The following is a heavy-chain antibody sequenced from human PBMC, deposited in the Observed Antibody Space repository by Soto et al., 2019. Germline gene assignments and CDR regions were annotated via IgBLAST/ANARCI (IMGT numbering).Heavy chain of an antibody. CDR1: GYNFTSYW. CDR2: IYPADSHT. V-gene: IGHV5-51*01. CDR3: ARRRAWNDAFDF. J-gene: IGHJ4*02. D-gene: IGHD1-1*01. Sequence: GESLKISCKASGYNFTSYWIGWVRQMPGKGLELMGVIYPADSHTRYRPPFQGQVTFSADKSLTTAYLQWNSLKTSDTARYYCARRRAWNDAFDFWGLGSLVTVSS.